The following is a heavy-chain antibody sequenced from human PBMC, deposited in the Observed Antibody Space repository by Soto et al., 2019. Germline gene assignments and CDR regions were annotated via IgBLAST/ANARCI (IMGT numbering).Heavy chain of an antibody. Sequence: GGSLRLSCAASAFTLSRYSMLWFRQPLEKRLKWVSAISGSGSSTSYADAVKGRFTISRDNSKNTLYLQMNSLRAEDTAVFYYAKGQYLGITGTTSDNWGQGA. CDR3: AKGQYLGITGTTSDN. CDR2: ISGSGSST. CDR1: AFTLSRYS. J-gene: IGHJ4*02. V-gene: IGHV3-23*01. D-gene: IGHD1-20*01.